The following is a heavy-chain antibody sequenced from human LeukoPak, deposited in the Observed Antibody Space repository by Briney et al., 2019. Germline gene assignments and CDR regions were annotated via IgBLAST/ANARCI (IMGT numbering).Heavy chain of an antibody. CDR3: AEEPHPRFPPDYCYDSSGYLGY. CDR2: INPNSGGT. D-gene: IGHD3-22*01. V-gene: IGHV1-2*02. CDR1: GYTFTCYY. Sequence: ASVKVSCKASGYTFTCYYMHLVRQAPAQGLEWMGWINPNSGGTNYAQKFQGRVTMTRDTSISTAYMELSRLRSDDTAVYYCAEEPHPRFPPDYCYDSSGYLGYWGQGTLVNGSS. J-gene: IGHJ4*02.